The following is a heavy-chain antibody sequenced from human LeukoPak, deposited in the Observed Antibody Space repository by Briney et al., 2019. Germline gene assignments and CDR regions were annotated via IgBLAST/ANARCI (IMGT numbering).Heavy chain of an antibody. CDR3: AGEWYDILTGYLPFGY. CDR2: INPNSGGT. V-gene: IGHV1-2*06. Sequence: ASVKVSCKASGYTFTGYYMHWVQQAPGQGLEWMGRINPNSGGTNYAQKFRGRVTMTRDTSINTAYMELSRLRSDDTAVYYCAGEWYDILTGYLPFGYWGQGTLVTVSS. D-gene: IGHD3-9*01. J-gene: IGHJ4*02. CDR1: GYTFTGYY.